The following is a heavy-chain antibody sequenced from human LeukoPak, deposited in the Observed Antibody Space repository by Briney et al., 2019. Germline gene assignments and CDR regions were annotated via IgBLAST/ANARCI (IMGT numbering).Heavy chain of an antibody. Sequence: GGSLRLSCAASGFGFSRYWMHWVRQAPGTGLKWVSRIYRDGSTTDYADSVKGRFTISRDNSKNTLFLQMNSLRAEDTAIYYCAKDMGYCSSATCYGLDYWGQGTLVTISS. V-gene: IGHV3-74*01. CDR2: IYRDGSTT. J-gene: IGHJ4*02. CDR1: GFGFSRYW. CDR3: AKDMGYCSSATCYGLDY. D-gene: IGHD2-2*01.